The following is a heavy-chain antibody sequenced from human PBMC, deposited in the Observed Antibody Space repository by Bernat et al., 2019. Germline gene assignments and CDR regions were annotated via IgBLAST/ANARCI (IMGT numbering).Heavy chain of an antibody. Sequence: EVQLVESGGGLVKPGGSLRLSCAASGFTFSSYSMNWVRQAPGKGLEWVSSISSSSYIYYADSVKGRFTSSRDNAKNSLYLQMNSLRAEDTAVYYCARDGLGLDYYYYGMDVWGQGTTVTVSS. V-gene: IGHV3-21*01. CDR1: GFTFSSYS. D-gene: IGHD3-16*01. J-gene: IGHJ6*02. CDR3: ARDGLGLDYYYYGMDV. CDR2: ISSSSYI.